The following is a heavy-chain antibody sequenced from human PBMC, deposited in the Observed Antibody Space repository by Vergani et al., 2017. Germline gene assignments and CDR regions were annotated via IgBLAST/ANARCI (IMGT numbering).Heavy chain of an antibody. D-gene: IGHD3-10*01. V-gene: IGHV3-64*01. CDR3: ARETLAMVRGVITSAYFDY. CDR2: ISSNGGST. Sequence: EVQLVESGGGLVQPGGSLRLSCAASGFTFSSYAMNWVRQAPGKGLEYVSAISSNGGSTYYANSVKGRFTISRDNSKNTLYLQMGSLRAEDMAVYYCARETLAMVRGVITSAYFDYWGQGTLVTVSS. J-gene: IGHJ4*02. CDR1: GFTFSSYA.